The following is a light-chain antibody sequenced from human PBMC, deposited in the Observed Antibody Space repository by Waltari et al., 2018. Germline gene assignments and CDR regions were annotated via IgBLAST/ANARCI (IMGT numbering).Light chain of an antibody. V-gene: IGLV4-69*01. J-gene: IGLJ3*02. CDR1: SGHSFYP. CDR2: VNNDGSH. CDR3: QTWGTGTWV. Sequence: QLVLTQSPSASASLGASVKLSCTLSSGHSFYPIAWHQQQPEKGPRLLMKVNNDGSHMKGDGIPVRFSGSRSGAERYLTISSLQSEDEADYYCQTWGTGTWVFGGGTKLTVL.